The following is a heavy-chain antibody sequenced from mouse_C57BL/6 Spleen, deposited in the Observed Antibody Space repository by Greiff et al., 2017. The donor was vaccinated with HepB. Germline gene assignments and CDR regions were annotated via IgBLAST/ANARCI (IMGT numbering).Heavy chain of an antibody. CDR1: GFNIKDDY. V-gene: IGHV14-4*01. CDR3: TTGGFITTVVATDWYFDV. Sequence: VQPKQSGAELVRPGASVKLSCTASGFNIKDDYMHWVKQRPEQGLEWIGWIDPENGDTEYASKFQGKATITADTSSNTAYLQLSSLTSEDTAVYYCTTGGFITTVVATDWYFDVWGTGTTVTVSS. CDR2: IDPENGDT. J-gene: IGHJ1*03. D-gene: IGHD1-1*01.